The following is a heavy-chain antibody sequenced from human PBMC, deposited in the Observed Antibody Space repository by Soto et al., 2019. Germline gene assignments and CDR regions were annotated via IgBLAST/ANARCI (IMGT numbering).Heavy chain of an antibody. CDR2: IKSKTDGGTT. J-gene: IGHJ4*02. CDR1: GFTFSNAW. CDR3: TADAYVGGSCRPDY. V-gene: IGHV3-15*07. Sequence: EVQLVESGGGLVKRGGSLRLSCAASGFTFSNAWMNLVRQAPGKGLEWVGRIKSKTDGGTTDYAEPVKGRFNNSRDDSNNTLYLQMNSLKTEGTGVYYWTADAYVGGSCRPDYLLQGTLVTVSS. D-gene: IGHD3-16*02.